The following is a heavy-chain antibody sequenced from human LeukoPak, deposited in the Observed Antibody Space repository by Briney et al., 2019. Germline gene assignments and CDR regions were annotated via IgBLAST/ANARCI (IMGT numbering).Heavy chain of an antibody. CDR2: MNPNSGNT. V-gene: IGHV1-8*01. CDR3: ARGYSNGWYHDY. Sequence: ASVKVSCKASGYTFTSYDINWVRQATGQGLEWMGWMNPNSGNTGYAQKFQGRVTMTRNTSISTAYMELSSLRSEDMAIYYCARGYSNGWYHDYWGQGTPVIVSS. D-gene: IGHD6-19*01. J-gene: IGHJ4*02. CDR1: GYTFTSYD.